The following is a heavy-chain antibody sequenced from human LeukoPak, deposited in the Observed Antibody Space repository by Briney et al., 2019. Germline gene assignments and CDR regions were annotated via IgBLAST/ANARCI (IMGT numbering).Heavy chain of an antibody. CDR2: IYSGGST. CDR3: ARGLEQQLVKKNDY. Sequence: GGSLRLSCAASGFTVSSNYMSWVRQAPGKGLEWVSVIYSGGSTYYADSVKGRFTISRDNSKNTLYLQMNSLRAEDTAMYYCARGLEQQLVKKNDYRGQGTLVTVSS. V-gene: IGHV3-66*02. CDR1: GFTVSSNY. D-gene: IGHD6-13*01. J-gene: IGHJ4*02.